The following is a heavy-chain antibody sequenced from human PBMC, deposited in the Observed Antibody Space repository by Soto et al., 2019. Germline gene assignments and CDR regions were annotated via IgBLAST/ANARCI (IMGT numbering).Heavy chain of an antibody. J-gene: IGHJ4*02. CDR1: GGSISSGGYF. CDR2: IYYSVRT. D-gene: IGHD6-13*01. CDR3: ARCAREENPKVGSWYYFDY. V-gene: IGHV4-31*03. Sequence: QVQLQESGPGLVKPSQTLSLTCTVSGGSISSGGYFWSWFRQHPGKGLEWIGNIYYSVRTYYNPSLKSRVTISVDTSKNQFSLKLSSVTAADTAVYYCARCAREENPKVGSWYYFDYWGQGTRVTVSS.